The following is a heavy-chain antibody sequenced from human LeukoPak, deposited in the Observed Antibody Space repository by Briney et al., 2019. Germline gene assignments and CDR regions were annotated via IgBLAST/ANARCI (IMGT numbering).Heavy chain of an antibody. D-gene: IGHD6-19*01. CDR3: AKSMTLQWRGFFDL. J-gene: IGHJ2*01. CDR2: ISASGGST. Sequence: GGSLRLSCAASGFTFSSSAMSWVRQIPGKGLEWVSGISASGGSTYYADSVRGRFTISRDNSKNTLYLQKNSLRADDTAIYYCAKSMTLQWRGFFDLWGRGTHVTVSS. V-gene: IGHV3-23*01. CDR1: GFTFSSSA.